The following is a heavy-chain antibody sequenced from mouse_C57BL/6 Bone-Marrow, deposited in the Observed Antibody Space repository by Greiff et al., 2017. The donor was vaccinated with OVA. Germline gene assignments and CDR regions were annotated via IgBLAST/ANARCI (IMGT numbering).Heavy chain of an antibody. V-gene: IGHV6-3*01. CDR1: GFTFSNYW. Sequence: EVQRVESGGGLVQPGGSMKLSCVASGFTFSNYWMNWVRQSPEKGLEWVAQIRLKSDNYATHYAESVKGRFTISRDDSKSSVYLQMNNLRAEDTGIYYCTEDSRMGAMDYWGQGTSVTVSS. CDR2: IRLKSDNYAT. CDR3: TEDSRMGAMDY. D-gene: IGHD2-10*02. J-gene: IGHJ4*01.